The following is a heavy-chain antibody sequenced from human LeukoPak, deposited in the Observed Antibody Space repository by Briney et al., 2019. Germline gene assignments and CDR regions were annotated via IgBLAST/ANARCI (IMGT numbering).Heavy chain of an antibody. J-gene: IGHJ4*02. CDR3: VRVTGGVFDY. Sequence: QTLSLTRAISGDSVSSNTVTWNWIRQSPSRGLEWLGRTYYRSKWSNDYAVSVKSRIIINPDASKNQFSLQLDSVTPEDTAVYYCVRVTGGVFDYWGPGTLVTVSS. D-gene: IGHD2-8*02. CDR1: GDSVSSNTVT. V-gene: IGHV6-1*01. CDR2: TYYRSKWSN.